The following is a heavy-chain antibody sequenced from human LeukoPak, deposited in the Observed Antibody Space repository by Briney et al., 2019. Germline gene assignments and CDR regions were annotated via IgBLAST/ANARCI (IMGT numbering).Heavy chain of an antibody. D-gene: IGHD3-22*01. CDR2: IIPIFGTA. V-gene: IGHV1-69*05. Sequence: SVKVSCKASGGTFSSYAISWVRQAPGQGLEWMGRIIPIFGTANYAQKFQGRVTITTDESMSTAYMELSSLRSEDTAVYYCARGGSSGFDYWGQGTLVTVSS. CDR3: ARGGSSGFDY. J-gene: IGHJ4*02. CDR1: GGTFSSYA.